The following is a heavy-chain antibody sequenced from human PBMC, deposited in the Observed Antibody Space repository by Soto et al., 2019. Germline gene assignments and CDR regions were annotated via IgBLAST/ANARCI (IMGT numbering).Heavy chain of an antibody. J-gene: IGHJ5*02. V-gene: IGHV1-69*13. CDR3: ACNWANSLKTWLDP. CDR2: IIPVLASI. Sequence: GASLKISCKASTDTFPNYAVTWVRQAPGQELEWGGGIIPVLASITHAQKFKGRASITSDESTSTAYMELSSLTYDDTAVYYCACNWANSLKTWLDPWGQGTLVTVSS. D-gene: IGHD1-1*01. CDR1: TDTFPNYA.